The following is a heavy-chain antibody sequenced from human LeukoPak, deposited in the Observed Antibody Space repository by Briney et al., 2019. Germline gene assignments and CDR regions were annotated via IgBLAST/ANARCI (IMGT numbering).Heavy chain of an antibody. CDR3: AREVGERDDFWSGYTYYYYMDV. D-gene: IGHD3-3*01. CDR2: INHSGST. V-gene: IGHV4-34*01. J-gene: IGHJ6*03. CDR1: GGSFSGYY. Sequence: SETLSLTCAVYGGSFSGYYWSWIRQPPGKGLEWIGEINHSGSTNYNPSLKSRVTISVDTSKNQFSLKLSSVTAADTAVYYCAREVGERDDFWSGYTYYYYMDVWGKGTTVTVSS.